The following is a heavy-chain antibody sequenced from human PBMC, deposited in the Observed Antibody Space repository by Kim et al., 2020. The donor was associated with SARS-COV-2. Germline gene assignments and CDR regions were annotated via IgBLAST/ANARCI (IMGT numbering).Heavy chain of an antibody. CDR2: IYTSGST. Sequence: SETLSLTCTVSGGSISSGSYYWSWIRQPAGKGLEWIGRIYTSGSTNYNPSLKSRVTISVDTSKNQFSLKLSSVTAADTAVYYCARVRGEGSSWWSSSWTQGYFDYWGQGTLVTVSS. V-gene: IGHV4-61*02. J-gene: IGHJ4*02. D-gene: IGHD6-13*01. CDR3: ARVRGEGSSWWSSSWTQGYFDY. CDR1: GGSISSGSYY.